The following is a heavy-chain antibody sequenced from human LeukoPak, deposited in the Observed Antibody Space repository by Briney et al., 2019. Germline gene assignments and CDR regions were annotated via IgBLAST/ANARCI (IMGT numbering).Heavy chain of an antibody. CDR2: INHSGRT. CDR1: GGSFSGYY. Sequence: SETLSLTCAVYGGSFSGYYWSWIRQPPGKGLEWVGEINHSGRTNYNPSRRSRVTISVDTSKNQFSLKLSSVIAADTAVYYCARCGELLARFDYWGQGTLVTVSS. D-gene: IGHD1-26*01. CDR3: ARCGELLARFDY. V-gene: IGHV4-34*01. J-gene: IGHJ4*02.